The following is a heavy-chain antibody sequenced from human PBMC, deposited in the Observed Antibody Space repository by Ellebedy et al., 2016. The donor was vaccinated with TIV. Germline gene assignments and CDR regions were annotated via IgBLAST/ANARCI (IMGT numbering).Heavy chain of an antibody. D-gene: IGHD6-13*01. V-gene: IGHV4-31*03. CDR1: GGSVSSSGYY. Sequence: MPSETLSLTCTVSGGSVSSSGYYWTWIRQHPGTGLEWIGYINYSGSTYSNPSLNSRVVISVDKSKNQFSLKLSSVTDADTAVYYCAMQTGYSSNWYGNYFAYWGQGTLVTVSS. J-gene: IGHJ4*02. CDR3: AMQTGYSSNWYGNYFAY. CDR2: INYSGST.